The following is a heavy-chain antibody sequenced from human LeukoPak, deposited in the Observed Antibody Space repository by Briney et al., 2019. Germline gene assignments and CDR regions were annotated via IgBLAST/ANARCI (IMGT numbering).Heavy chain of an antibody. CDR2: ISYDGSNK. V-gene: IGHV3-30-3*01. CDR3: ARGERGYGYGYADSISAY. Sequence: GGSLRLSCAASGFTFSSYAMHWVRQAPGKGLEWVAVISYDGSNKYYADSVKGRFTISRDNSKNTLYLQMNSLRAEDTAVYYCARGERGYGYGYADSISAYWGQGTLVTVSS. J-gene: IGHJ4*02. CDR1: GFTFSSYA. D-gene: IGHD5-18*01.